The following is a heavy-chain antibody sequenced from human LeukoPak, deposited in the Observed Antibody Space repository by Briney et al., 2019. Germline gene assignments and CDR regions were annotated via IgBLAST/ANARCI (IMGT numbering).Heavy chain of an antibody. CDR2: ISGSGGST. D-gene: IGHD2-2*01. V-gene: IGHV3-23*01. Sequence: LSGGSLRLSCEAPGFTFSSYAMSWVRQAPWKGLEGVSGISGSGGSTYYADSVKGRFTISRDSSKNTLFLQMNSLGAEDTAVYYCARGFCASSSCSNTFDNWGQGALVTVSS. J-gene: IGHJ4*02. CDR1: GFTFSSYA. CDR3: ARGFCASSSCSNTFDN.